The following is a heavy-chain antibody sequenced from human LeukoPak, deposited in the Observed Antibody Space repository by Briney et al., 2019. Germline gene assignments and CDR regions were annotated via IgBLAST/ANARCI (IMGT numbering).Heavy chain of an antibody. CDR1: GGSFSSYY. CDR3: ARDRSGFSYGSLDYYGMDV. V-gene: IGHV4-59*01. J-gene: IGHJ6*02. D-gene: IGHD5-18*01. Sequence: SETLSLTCTVSGGSFSSYYWSWIRQPPGKGLEWIGYIYYSGSTNYNPSLKSRVTISVDTSKNQFSLKLSSVTAADTAVYYCARDRSGFSYGSLDYYGMDVWGQGTTVTVTS. CDR2: IYYSGST.